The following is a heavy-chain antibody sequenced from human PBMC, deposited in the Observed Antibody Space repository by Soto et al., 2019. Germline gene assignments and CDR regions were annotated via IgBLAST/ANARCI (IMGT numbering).Heavy chain of an antibody. J-gene: IGHJ4*02. CDR3: ARVVVGSRLSLDY. CDR2: ISPIFGTP. Sequence: QVQLVQSGAEVKKPGSSVTVSCKASGGTFSSYTISWVRQAPGQGLEWMAGISPIFGTPIYAQKFQARVTITADDSTMTAYTEMNRLTSEDTAVYYCARVVVGSRLSLDYWGQGTLVTISS. D-gene: IGHD1-26*01. CDR1: GGTFSSYT. V-gene: IGHV1-69*01.